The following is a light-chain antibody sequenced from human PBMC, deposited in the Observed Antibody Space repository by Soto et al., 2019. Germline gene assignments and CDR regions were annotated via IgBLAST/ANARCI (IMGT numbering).Light chain of an antibody. CDR3: QQYTGPPTT. Sequence: TVLTQSPGTLSLSPGESATLSCRASQSVSSNYVVWYQQKPGQAPRLLIYGASTRAAGIPDRCSGSGSGTDFTLTITRLEPEDSAVYFCQQYTGPPTTFGQGTRLEIK. J-gene: IGKJ5*01. V-gene: IGKV3-20*01. CDR1: QSVSSNY. CDR2: GAS.